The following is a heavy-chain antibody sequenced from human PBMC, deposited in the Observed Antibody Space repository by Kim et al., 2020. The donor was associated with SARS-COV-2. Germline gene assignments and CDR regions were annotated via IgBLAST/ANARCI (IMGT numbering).Heavy chain of an antibody. Sequence: RYRPSFQGQVTISADKSISTAYLQWSSLKASDTAMYYCARRSALRGWFDPWGQGTLVTVSS. CDR3: ARRSALRGWFDP. D-gene: IGHD6-25*01. V-gene: IGHV5-51*01. J-gene: IGHJ5*02.